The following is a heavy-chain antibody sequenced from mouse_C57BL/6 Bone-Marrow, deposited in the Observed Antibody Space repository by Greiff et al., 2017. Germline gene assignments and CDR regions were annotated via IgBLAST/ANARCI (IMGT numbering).Heavy chain of an antibody. J-gene: IGHJ1*03. V-gene: IGHV1-9*01. CDR2: ILPGSGST. Sequence: VQLQQSGAELMKPGASVKLSCKATGYTFTGYWIEWVKQRPGHGLEWIGEILPGSGSTNYNEKFKGKATFTADTSSNTAYMQLCSLTTEDSAIYYCASDDGYPPYWYFDVWGTGTTVTVSS. CDR1: GYTFTGYW. D-gene: IGHD2-3*01. CDR3: ASDDGYPPYWYFDV.